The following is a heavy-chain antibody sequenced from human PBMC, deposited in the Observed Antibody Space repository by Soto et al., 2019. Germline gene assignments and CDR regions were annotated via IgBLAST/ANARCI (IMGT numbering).Heavy chain of an antibody. D-gene: IGHD1-7*01. J-gene: IGHJ6*02. CDR3: AKSNSGSGITGTWRYGMDV. CDR1: GFTFSDHY. CDR2: TRNKANSYTT. Sequence: GGSLRLSCAASGFTFSDHYMDWVRQAPGKGLEWVGRTRNKANSYTTEYAASVKGRFTISREDSKKSLYLQMNSLRAEDTAVYYCAKSNSGSGITGTWRYGMDVWGQGTTVTVSS. V-gene: IGHV3-72*01.